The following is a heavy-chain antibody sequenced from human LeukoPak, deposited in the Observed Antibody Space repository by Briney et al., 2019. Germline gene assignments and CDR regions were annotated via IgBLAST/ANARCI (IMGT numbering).Heavy chain of an antibody. CDR2: INPNSGGT. CDR3: ARDGSSTSCYHDY. D-gene: IGHD2-2*01. CDR1: GYTFTGYY. V-gene: IGHV1-2*02. J-gene: IGHJ4*02. Sequence: ASVKVSCKASGYTFTGYYMHWVRQAPGQGLEWMGWINPNSGGTNYAQKFQGRVTMTRDTSISTAYMELSRLRSDDTAVYYCARDGSSTSCYHDYWGQGTLVTLSA.